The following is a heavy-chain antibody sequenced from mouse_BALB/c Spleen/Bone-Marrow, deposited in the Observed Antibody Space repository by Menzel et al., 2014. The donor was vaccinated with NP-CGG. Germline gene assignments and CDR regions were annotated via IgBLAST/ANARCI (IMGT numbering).Heavy chain of an antibody. V-gene: IGHV1-7*01. Sequence: VQLQQSGAELAKPGASVKMSCKASGYNFISYWMHWVKQRPGQGLEWIGYINPSTGYTEYNQKFKDKATLTADKSSSKAYMQLSSLTSEDSAVYYCARNYDYDGWYYAMDYWGQGTSVTVSS. CDR1: GYNFISYW. CDR2: INPSTGYT. J-gene: IGHJ4*01. CDR3: ARNYDYDGWYYAMDY. D-gene: IGHD2-4*01.